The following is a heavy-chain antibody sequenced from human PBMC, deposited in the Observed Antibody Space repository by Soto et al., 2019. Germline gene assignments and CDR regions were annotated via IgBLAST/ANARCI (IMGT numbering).Heavy chain of an antibody. CDR2: IFHSGST. Sequence: PSETLSLTCTVSGGSISSSHWWSWVRQPPGKKLEWIGEIFHSGSTNYNPSLKSRVTISIDKSKYQFSLNLRSVTAADTAVYSCARQSRFCGDTSCFDYFDSWGQGTLVTVSS. CDR1: GGSISSSHW. D-gene: IGHD2-2*01. J-gene: IGHJ4*02. CDR3: ARQSRFCGDTSCFDYFDS. V-gene: IGHV4-4*02.